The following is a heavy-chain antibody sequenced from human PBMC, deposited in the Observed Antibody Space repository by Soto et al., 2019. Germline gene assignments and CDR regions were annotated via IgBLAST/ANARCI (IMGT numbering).Heavy chain of an antibody. V-gene: IGHV3-21*04. CDR1: GFNFTNAV. CDR2: ISSSSSYI. J-gene: IGHJ2*01. CDR3: AKEPVGPDWYFDL. Sequence: GGSLRLSCAASGFNFTNAVMNWVRQAPGKGLEWVSSISSSSSYIYYADSVKGRFTVSRDNSKNTLYLQMNSLRAEDTAVYNCAKEPVGPDWYFDLWGRGTLVTVSS.